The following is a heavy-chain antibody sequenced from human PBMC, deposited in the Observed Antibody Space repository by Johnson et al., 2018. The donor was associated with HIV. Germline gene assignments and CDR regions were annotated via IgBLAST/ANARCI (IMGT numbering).Heavy chain of an antibody. J-gene: IGHJ3*02. D-gene: IGHD5-18*01. CDR3: ARDCSYGSNDAFDI. CDR1: GFTFSSYG. V-gene: IGHV3-33*01. Sequence: QEKLVESGGGVVQPGRSLRLSCAASGFTFSSYGMHWVRQAPGKGLEWVAVTWYDGSNKSYADSVKGRFTISRDNSKNTLYLQMNSLRAEDTAVYYCARDCSYGSNDAFDIWGQGTMVTVSS. CDR2: TWYDGSNK.